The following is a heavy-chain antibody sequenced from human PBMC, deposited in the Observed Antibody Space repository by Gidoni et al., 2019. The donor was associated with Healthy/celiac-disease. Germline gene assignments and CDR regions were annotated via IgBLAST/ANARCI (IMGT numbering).Heavy chain of an antibody. CDR3: ARLGYDDSSGYCVHFDY. D-gene: IGHD3-22*01. CDR2: IYPCDSDT. CDR1: GYRFTSYW. Sequence: EVQLLQSVAEVKKPGESLTISCQGSGYRFTSYWIGWGRQMPGKGLAGRVVIYPCDSDTRDSTAFQGQVTIAADKSISTAYLQWSSLKASDTAMYYCARLGYDDSSGYCVHFDYWGQGTLVTVSS. V-gene: IGHV5-51*03. J-gene: IGHJ4*02.